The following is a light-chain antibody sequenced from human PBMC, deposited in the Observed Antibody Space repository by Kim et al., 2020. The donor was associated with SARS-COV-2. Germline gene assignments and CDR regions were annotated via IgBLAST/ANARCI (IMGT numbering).Light chain of an antibody. CDR2: DAS. CDR1: QDISRY. V-gene: IGKV1-33*01. Sequence: APVGDSVTSTCRSSQDISRYGNWYQQKPGKPPQLLISDASNLETGVPSRFSGSGSGTDFTFTITNLQPEDFATYYCQQYNSLFLTFGGGTKVDIK. CDR3: QQYNSLFLT. J-gene: IGKJ4*01.